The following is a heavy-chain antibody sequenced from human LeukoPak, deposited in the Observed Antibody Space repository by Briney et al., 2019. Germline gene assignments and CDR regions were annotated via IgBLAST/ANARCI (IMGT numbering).Heavy chain of an antibody. J-gene: IGHJ3*02. CDR2: IIPIFGTA. V-gene: IGHV1-69*13. CDR3: LGYCSGGSCLAFDI. CDR1: GGTFSSYA. D-gene: IGHD2-15*01. Sequence: GASVKVSCKASGGTFSSYAISWVRQAPGQGLEWMGGIIPIFGTANYAQKFQGRVTITADESTSTAYMELSSLRSEDTAVYYCLGYCSGGSCLAFDIWGQGTMVTVSS.